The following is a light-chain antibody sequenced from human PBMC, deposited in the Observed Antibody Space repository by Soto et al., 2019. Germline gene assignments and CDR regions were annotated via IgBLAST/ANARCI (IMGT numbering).Light chain of an antibody. J-gene: IGKJ4*01. CDR3: QKYNSALT. CDR1: QGISNY. Sequence: DIQMTQSPSSLSASVGDRVTITCRASQGISNYLAWYQQKPGKVPKLLIYAASTLQSGVPSRFSGSGSGTDFTLTISSLQPKDVATYYCQKYNSALTFGGGTKVEIK. V-gene: IGKV1-27*01. CDR2: AAS.